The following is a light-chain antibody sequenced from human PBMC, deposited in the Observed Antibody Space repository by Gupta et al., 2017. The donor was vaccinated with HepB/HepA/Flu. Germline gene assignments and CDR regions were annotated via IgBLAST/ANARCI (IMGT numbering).Light chain of an antibody. CDR3: QQDGYSPMST. CDR1: HSVDRRF. CDR2: GVS. V-gene: IGKV3-20*01. Sequence: ENVLTQSPGTLSLSQGESAALPCRASHSVDRRFLAWYQQKPGQAPRLLIYGVSTVGTGIPDRFSGGGYGTDLTLTISRREPEDFALYYCQQDGYSPMSTFGPGTKMEL. J-gene: IGKJ2*01.